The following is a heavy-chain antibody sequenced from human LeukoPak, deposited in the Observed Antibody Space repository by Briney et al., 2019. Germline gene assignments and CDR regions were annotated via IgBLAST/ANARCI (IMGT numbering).Heavy chain of an antibody. J-gene: IGHJ4*02. CDR2: INPDSGGT. Sequence: ASVKVSCKASGYTFTDYYIHCVREAPGQGLEWMGWINPDSGGTKYAQKFQGRVTMTRDTSISTAYMVLSTLRSDDTAVYYCARDRLAAAGTGGWGQGTLVIVSS. CDR3: ARDRLAAAGTGG. CDR1: GYTFTDYY. D-gene: IGHD6-13*01. V-gene: IGHV1-2*02.